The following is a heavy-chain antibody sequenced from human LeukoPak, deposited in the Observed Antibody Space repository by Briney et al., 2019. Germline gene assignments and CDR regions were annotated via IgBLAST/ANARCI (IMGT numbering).Heavy chain of an antibody. V-gene: IGHV4-59*06. D-gene: IGHD3-10*01. CDR2: IYYSGST. CDR3: ARDMHYGSGSYSTNYYYMDV. CDR1: GGSISSYY. J-gene: IGHJ6*03. Sequence: PSETLSLTCTVSGGSISSYYWSWIRQHPGKGLEWIGYIYYSGSTYYNPSLKSRVTISVDTSKNQFSLKLSSVTAADTAVYYCARDMHYGSGSYSTNYYYMDVWGKGTTVTVSS.